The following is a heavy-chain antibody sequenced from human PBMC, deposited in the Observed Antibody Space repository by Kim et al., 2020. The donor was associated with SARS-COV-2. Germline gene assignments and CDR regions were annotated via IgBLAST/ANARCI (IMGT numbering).Heavy chain of an antibody. V-gene: IGHV3-49*04. CDR1: GFNFGDYP. Sequence: GGSLRLSCKASGFNFGDYPIHWVRQAPGKGPEWVGLIRSKIYSGTADYAASVKGRFTISRDDSKTVAYLQMNSLKIEDTAVYYCAKGDSGSWTCGDYWGQGTPVTVSS. CDR3: AKGDSGSWTCGDY. J-gene: IGHJ4*02. CDR2: IRSKIYSGTA. D-gene: IGHD6-13*01.